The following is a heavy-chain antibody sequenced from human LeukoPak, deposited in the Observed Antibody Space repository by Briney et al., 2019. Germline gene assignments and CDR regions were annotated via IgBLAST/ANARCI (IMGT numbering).Heavy chain of an antibody. D-gene: IGHD3-22*01. CDR1: GFTFSSYG. Sequence: GGSLRLSCAASGFTFSSYGMHWVRQAPGKGLEWVAFIRYDGSNKYYADSVKGRFTISRDNSKNTLYLQMNSLRAEDTAVYYCAKEKGPYYDSSGYDYWGQGTLATVSS. CDR3: AKEKGPYYDSSGYDY. J-gene: IGHJ4*02. CDR2: IRYDGSNK. V-gene: IGHV3-30*02.